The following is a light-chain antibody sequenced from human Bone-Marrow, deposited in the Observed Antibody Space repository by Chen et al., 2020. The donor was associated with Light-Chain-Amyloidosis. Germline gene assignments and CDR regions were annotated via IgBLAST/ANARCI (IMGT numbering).Light chain of an antibody. CDR2: EVT. V-gene: IGLV2-14*01. Sequence: QSALTQPASVSGSPGQSITISCTGTSSDVGGDIHVSWYQQHPDKAPKLMIYEVTNRPSWVPDRLSGSKSDNTASLTISGLQTEGEADYFCSSYTITNTLVFGSGTMVTVL. CDR3: SSYTITNTLV. J-gene: IGLJ1*01. CDR1: SSDVGGDIH.